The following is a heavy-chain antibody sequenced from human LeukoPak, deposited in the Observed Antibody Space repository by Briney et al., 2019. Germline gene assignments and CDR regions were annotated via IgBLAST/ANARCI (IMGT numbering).Heavy chain of an antibody. CDR3: ARDLPQDSDYYDSSGYPKTDAFDI. CDR2: INPSGGST. CDR1: GYTFTNYY. D-gene: IGHD3-22*01. J-gene: IGHJ3*02. Sequence: GASVKVSCKASGYTFTNYYMHWVRQAPGQGLEWMGIINPSGGSTSYAQRFQGRVTMTRDMSTSTVYMELSSLRSEDTAVYYCARDLPQDSDYYDSSGYPKTDAFDIWGQGTMVTVSS. V-gene: IGHV1-46*01.